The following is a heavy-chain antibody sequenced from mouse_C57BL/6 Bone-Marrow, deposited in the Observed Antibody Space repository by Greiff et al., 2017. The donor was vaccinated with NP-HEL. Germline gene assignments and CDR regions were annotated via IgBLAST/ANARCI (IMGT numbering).Heavy chain of an antibody. V-gene: IGHV5-6*02. CDR1: GFTFSSYG. CDR3: ARHYYSNYFDY. J-gene: IGHJ2*01. D-gene: IGHD2-5*01. CDR2: ISSGGSYT. Sequence: EVKLVESGGDLVKPGGSLKLSCAASGFTFSSYGMPWVRQTPDKRLEWVATISSGGSYTYYPDSVKGRFTISRDNAKNTLYLQMSSLKSEDTAMYYCARHYYSNYFDYWGRGTTLTVSS.